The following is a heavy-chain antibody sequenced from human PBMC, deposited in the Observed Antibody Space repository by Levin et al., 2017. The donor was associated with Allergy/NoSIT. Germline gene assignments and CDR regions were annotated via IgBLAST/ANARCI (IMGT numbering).Heavy chain of an antibody. Sequence: PGESLKISCAASGFTFSSYSMNWVRQAPGKGLEWVSSISSSSSYIYYVDSVKGRFTISRDNAKNSLYLQMNSLRAEDTAVYYCARGYGSGSYYGDYWGQGTLVTVSS. V-gene: IGHV3-21*01. CDR3: ARGYGSGSYYGDY. J-gene: IGHJ4*02. CDR1: GFTFSSYS. CDR2: ISSSSSYI. D-gene: IGHD3-10*01.